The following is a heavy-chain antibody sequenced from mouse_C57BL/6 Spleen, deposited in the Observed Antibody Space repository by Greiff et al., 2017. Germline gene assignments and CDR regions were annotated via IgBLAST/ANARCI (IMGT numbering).Heavy chain of an antibody. V-gene: IGHV1-64*01. CDR3: ASPTGSRDY. J-gene: IGHJ2*01. CDR2: IHPNSGST. CDR1: GYTFTSYW. D-gene: IGHD4-1*01. Sequence: QVQLQQPGAELVKPGASVKLSCKASGYTFTSYWMHWVKQRPGQGLEWIGMIHPNSGSTNYNEKFKSKATLTVDKSSSTAYMQLRSLTSEDSAVYYCASPTGSRDYWGQGTTLTVSS.